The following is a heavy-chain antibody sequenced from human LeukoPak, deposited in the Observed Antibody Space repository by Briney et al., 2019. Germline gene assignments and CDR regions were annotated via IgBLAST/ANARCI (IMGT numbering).Heavy chain of an antibody. D-gene: IGHD3-22*01. CDR1: GGSFSGYY. Sequence: ASETLSLTCAVYGGSFSGYYWSWIRQPPGKGLEWIGEINHSGSTNYNPSLKSRVTISVDTSKNQFSLKLSSVTAADTAVYYCARDSSGYYVDAFDIWGQGTMVTVSS. CDR3: ARDSSGYYVDAFDI. CDR2: INHSGST. J-gene: IGHJ3*02. V-gene: IGHV4-34*01.